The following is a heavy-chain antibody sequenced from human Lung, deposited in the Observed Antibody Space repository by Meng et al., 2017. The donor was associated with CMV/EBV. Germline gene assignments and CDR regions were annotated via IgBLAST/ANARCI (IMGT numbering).Heavy chain of an antibody. J-gene: IGHJ3*02. V-gene: IGHV3-74*01. D-gene: IGHD3-10*01. CDR2: IYSDGISR. CDR3: AREPGRGAFDI. Sequence: SCAVSGINFNTYWMHWVRQVPGKGLVWLSRIYSDGISRRYGDSVKGRFTISRDNTKNTLYLQMNGLRAEDTDVYYCAREPGRGAFDIWGQGKMVTVSS. CDR1: GINFNTYW.